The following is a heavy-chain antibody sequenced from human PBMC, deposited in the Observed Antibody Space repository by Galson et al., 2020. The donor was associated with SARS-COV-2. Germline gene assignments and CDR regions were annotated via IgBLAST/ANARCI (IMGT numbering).Heavy chain of an antibody. D-gene: IGHD4-17*01. CDR3: ARGSTVTTFFIYYYYDGMDV. Sequence: SETLSLTCAVYGGSFSGYYWSWIRQPPGKGLEWLGEINHSGSTNYNPSLKSRVPLSVDTSKNQFSLKLSSLTAADTAVYYCARGSTVTTFFIYYYYDGMDVWGQGTTVTVSS. CDR2: INHSGST. J-gene: IGHJ6*02. CDR1: GGSFSGYY. V-gene: IGHV4-34*01.